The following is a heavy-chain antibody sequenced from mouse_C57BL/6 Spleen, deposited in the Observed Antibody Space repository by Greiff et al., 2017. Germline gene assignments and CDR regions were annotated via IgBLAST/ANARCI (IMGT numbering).Heavy chain of an antibody. Sequence: QVQLQQPGAELVKPGASVKLSCKASGYTFTSYWMHWVKQRPGQGLEWIGMIHPNSGSTKYNEKFKSKATLTVDKSSSTAYMQLSSLTSEDSAVYYCARERITTVVATSFDYWGQGTTLTVSS. V-gene: IGHV1-64*01. J-gene: IGHJ2*01. CDR2: IHPNSGST. CDR3: ARERITTVVATSFDY. D-gene: IGHD1-1*01. CDR1: GYTFTSYW.